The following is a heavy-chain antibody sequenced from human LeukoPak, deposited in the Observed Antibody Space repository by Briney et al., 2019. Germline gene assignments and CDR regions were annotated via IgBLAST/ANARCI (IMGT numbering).Heavy chain of an antibody. CDR1: GFTFNSYA. Sequence: GGSLRLSCTASGFTFNSYAMSWVRQAPGKGLEWVSTIGFGDDSAYYADSVKGRFTISRDNSKNTLYLQMNYLRAEDTAVYYCAKDPTSVGGRHDWLLDSWGQGTLVTVSS. CDR2: IGFGDDSA. J-gene: IGHJ5*02. V-gene: IGHV3-23*01. D-gene: IGHD3-9*01. CDR3: AKDPTSVGGRHDWLLDS.